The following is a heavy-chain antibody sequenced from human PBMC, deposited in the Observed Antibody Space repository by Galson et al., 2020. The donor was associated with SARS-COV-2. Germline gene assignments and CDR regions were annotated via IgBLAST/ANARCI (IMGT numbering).Heavy chain of an antibody. CDR1: GSISSYY. D-gene: IGHD3-10*01. Sequence: GSISSYYWSWIRQPPGKGLEWIGYIYYSGSTNYNPSLKSRVTISVDTSKNQFSLKLSSVTAADTAVYYCAREKTSGSYYNGWFDPWGQGTLVTVSS. J-gene: IGHJ5*02. CDR2: IYYSGST. V-gene: IGHV4-59*13. CDR3: AREKTSGSYYNGWFDP.